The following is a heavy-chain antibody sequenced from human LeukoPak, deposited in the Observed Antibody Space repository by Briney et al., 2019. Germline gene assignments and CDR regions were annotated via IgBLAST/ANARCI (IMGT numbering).Heavy chain of an antibody. CDR1: GYSISSGYY. CDR2: IYHSGST. V-gene: IGHV4-38-2*01. D-gene: IGHD4/OR15-4a*01. J-gene: IGHJ3*02. Sequence: SETLSLTCAVSGYSISSGYYWGWIRQPPGKGLEWIGSIYHSGSTYYNPSLKSRVTISVDTSENQFSLKLSSVTAADTAVYYCARLTAEDAFDIWGQGTMVTVSS. CDR3: ARLTAEDAFDI.